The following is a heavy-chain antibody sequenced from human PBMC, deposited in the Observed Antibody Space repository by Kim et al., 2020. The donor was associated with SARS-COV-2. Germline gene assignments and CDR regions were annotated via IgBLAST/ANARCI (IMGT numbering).Heavy chain of an antibody. J-gene: IGHJ5*02. Sequence: SETLSLTCTVSGGSISSGGYYWSWIRQHPGKGLEWIGYIYYSGSTYYNPSLKSRVTISVDTSKNQFSLKLSSVTAADTAVYYCARDINGGVSPYSQNWFDPWGQGTLVTVSS. CDR2: IYYSGST. CDR3: ARDINGGVSPYSQNWFDP. V-gene: IGHV4-31*03. D-gene: IGHD2-8*01. CDR1: GGSISSGGYY.